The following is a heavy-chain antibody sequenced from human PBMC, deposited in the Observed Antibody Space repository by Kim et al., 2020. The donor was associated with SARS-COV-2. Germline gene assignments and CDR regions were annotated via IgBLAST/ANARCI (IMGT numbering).Heavy chain of an antibody. V-gene: IGHV3-23*01. D-gene: IGHD3-16*01. CDR3: AKDGAAPNLYWYFDL. CDR2: ISGSGGST. CDR1: GFTFSSYA. J-gene: IGHJ2*01. Sequence: GGSLRLSCAASGFTFSSYAMSWVRQAPGKGLEWVSAISGSGGSTYYADSVKGRFTISRDNSKNTLYLQMNSLRAEDTAVYYCAKDGAAPNLYWYFDLWGRGTLVTVSS.